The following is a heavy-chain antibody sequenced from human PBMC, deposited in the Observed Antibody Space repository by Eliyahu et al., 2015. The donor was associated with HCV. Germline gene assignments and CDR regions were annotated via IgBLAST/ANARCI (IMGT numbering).Heavy chain of an antibody. CDR2: VSWNSVYI. V-gene: IGHV3-9*01. CDR1: XFXLXXYX. J-gene: IGHJ3*02. D-gene: IGHD5-12*01. Sequence: EIQLVESGGGLVHPGRSLRLSCVVAXFXLXXYXMXWVRQAPGKGLEWXAGVSWNSVYIGYAXSVKGRFTISRDNAKNSLYLQMNSLRSEDTASYYCVKGRLIVAGSFDIWGQGTKVTVSS. CDR3: VKGRLIVAGSFDI.